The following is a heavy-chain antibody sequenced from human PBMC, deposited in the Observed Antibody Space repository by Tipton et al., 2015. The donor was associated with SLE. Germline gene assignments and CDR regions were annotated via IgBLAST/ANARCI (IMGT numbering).Heavy chain of an antibody. CDR3: ARLAGGYAR. J-gene: IGHJ4*02. V-gene: IGHV4-39*01. CDR1: GASISSSDYS. CDR2: IYYNGGT. Sequence: TLSLTCNVSGASISSSDYSWGWMRQPPGEGLEWIGTIYYNGGTHSNPSLKSRVSISVDTSKNQLSLKLISVTAADTAVYFCARLAGGYARWGQGTLVTVSS. D-gene: IGHD5-12*01.